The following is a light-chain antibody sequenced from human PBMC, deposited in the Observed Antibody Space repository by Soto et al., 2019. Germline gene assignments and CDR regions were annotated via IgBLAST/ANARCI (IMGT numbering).Light chain of an antibody. CDR2: GAS. J-gene: IGKJ4*01. V-gene: IGKV3-20*01. CDR3: QQYGSSPRGT. CDR1: QSVSSSY. Sequence: EIVLTQSPGTLSLSPGERATLSCRASQSVSSSYLAWYQQKPGQAHRLLIYGASSRATGIPDRFSGSGSGKDFTLTISRLEPEDFAVYYCQQYGSSPRGTFGGGTKVEIK.